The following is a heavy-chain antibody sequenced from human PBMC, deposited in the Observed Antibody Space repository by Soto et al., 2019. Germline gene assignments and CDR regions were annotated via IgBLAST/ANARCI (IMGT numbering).Heavy chain of an antibody. CDR3: ARVRGDCSSTSCYYGMDV. J-gene: IGHJ6*02. CDR2: IGTAGDT. D-gene: IGHD2-2*01. CDR1: GFTFSSYA. Sequence: GGSLRLSCAASGFTFSSYAMHWVRQATGKGLEWVSAIGTAGDTYYPGSVKGRFTISRENAKNSLYLQMNSLRAGDTAVYYCARVRGDCSSTSCYYGMDVWGQGTTVTVSS. V-gene: IGHV3-13*01.